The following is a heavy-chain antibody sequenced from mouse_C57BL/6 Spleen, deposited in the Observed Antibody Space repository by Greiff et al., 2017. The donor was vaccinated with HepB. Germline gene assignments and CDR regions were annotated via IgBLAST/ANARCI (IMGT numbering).Heavy chain of an antibody. D-gene: IGHD2-10*01. J-gene: IGHJ3*01. V-gene: IGHV10-3*01. Sequence: EVMLVESGGGLVQPKGSLKLSCAASGFTFNTYAMHWVRQAPGKGLEWVARIRSKSSNYATYYADSVKDRFTISRDDSQSMLYLQMNNLKTEDTAMYYGVREERPTMVTTGFAYWGQGTLVTVSA. CDR3: VREERPTMVTTGFAY. CDR2: IRSKSSNYAT. CDR1: GFTFNTYA.